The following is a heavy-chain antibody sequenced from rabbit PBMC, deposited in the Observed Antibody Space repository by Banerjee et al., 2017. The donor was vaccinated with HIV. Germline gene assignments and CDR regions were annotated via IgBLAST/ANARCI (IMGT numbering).Heavy chain of an antibody. CDR2: IYGGSSGST. CDR1: GFSFSSNSY. CDR3: AREGGSVGYTRLDL. V-gene: IGHV1S40*01. D-gene: IGHD1-1*01. J-gene: IGHJ3*01. Sequence: QSLEESGGDLVKPGASLTLTCTASGFSFSSNSYMCWVRQAPGKGLEWIACIYGGSSGSTYYASWAKGRFTISKTSSTTVTLQMTSLTAADTATYFCAREGGSVGYTRLDLWGPGTLVTVS.